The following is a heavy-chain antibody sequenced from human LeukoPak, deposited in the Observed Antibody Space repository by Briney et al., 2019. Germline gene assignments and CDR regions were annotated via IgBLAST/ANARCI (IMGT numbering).Heavy chain of an antibody. CDR2: ISYDGSNT. CDR3: ARVTITIFGAIDY. J-gene: IGHJ4*02. CDR1: GFTFSSYA. V-gene: IGHV3-30-3*01. D-gene: IGHD3-3*01. Sequence: PGRSLRLSCAASGFTFSSYAMHWVRQAPGKGLEWVAVISYDGSNTYYADSVKDRFTISRDNSKNTLYLQMNSLRAEDTAVYYCARVTITIFGAIDYWGQGTLVTVSS.